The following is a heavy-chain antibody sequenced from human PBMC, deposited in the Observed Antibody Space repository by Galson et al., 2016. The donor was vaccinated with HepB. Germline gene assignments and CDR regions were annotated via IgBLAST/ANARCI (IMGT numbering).Heavy chain of an antibody. D-gene: IGHD1-14*01. CDR2: VYIYGTNT. CDR1: GFTFTDYC. CDR3: ARGPRFQPFFDS. V-gene: IGHV3-74*01. Sequence: SLRLSCAASGFTFTDYCMHWVRQAPGKGLLWVSRVYIYGTNTTYAESVRGRFTISRDNAKNTVYLQMTDLRPEDTAVYYCARGPRFQPFFDSWGQGALVTVSS. J-gene: IGHJ4*02.